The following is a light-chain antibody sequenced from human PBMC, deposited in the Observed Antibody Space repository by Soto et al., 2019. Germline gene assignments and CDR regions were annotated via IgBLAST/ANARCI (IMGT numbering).Light chain of an antibody. CDR3: QHFIDGWT. CDR1: QSINNR. V-gene: IGKV1-5*01. J-gene: IGKJ1*01. CDR2: DAS. Sequence: IQMIQSPSTLSASIGDRVTITCRASQSINNRLAWYQQMPGKAPNLLIYDASSLESGVPSRFRGSGSETEFTLTISGLQPDDCATYHCQHFIDGWTFGQGTKVEIK.